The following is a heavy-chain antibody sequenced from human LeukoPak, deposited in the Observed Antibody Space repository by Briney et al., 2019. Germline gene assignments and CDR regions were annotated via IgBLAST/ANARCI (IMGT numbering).Heavy chain of an antibody. D-gene: IGHD6-19*01. Sequence: QPSETLSLTCAVYGGSFSGCYWSWIRQPPGKGLEWIGEINHSGSTNYNPSLKSRVTISVDTSKNQFSLKLSSVTAADTAVYYCARGPSGWYVWFDPWGQGTLVTVSS. CDR1: GGSFSGCY. V-gene: IGHV4-34*01. J-gene: IGHJ5*02. CDR3: ARGPSGWYVWFDP. CDR2: INHSGST.